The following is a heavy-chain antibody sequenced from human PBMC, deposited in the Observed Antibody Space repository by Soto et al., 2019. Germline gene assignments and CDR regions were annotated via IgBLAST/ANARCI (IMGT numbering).Heavy chain of an antibody. CDR1: GGPISGEYDH. CDR2: IHYSGSI. J-gene: IGHJ6*02. CDR3: GREDDVCYRAYDGLDV. V-gene: IGHV4-30-4*01. D-gene: IGHD2-21*01. Sequence: QIQLQQSGPGLVKPSQTLSLTCSVSGGPISGEYDHWTVIRQSPGKGLEWIGYIHYSGSILYNPCFKSRINMAVDTSTNHFSLHLSYVTASDTAVYFCGREDDVCYRAYDGLDVWGQGSTGTVSS.